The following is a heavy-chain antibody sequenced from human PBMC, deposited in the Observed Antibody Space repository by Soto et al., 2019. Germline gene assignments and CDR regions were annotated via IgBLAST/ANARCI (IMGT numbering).Heavy chain of an antibody. V-gene: IGHV1-46*01. J-gene: IGHJ6*02. CDR3: ASSIAARDYYYGMDV. CDR1: GYTFTSYY. D-gene: IGHD6-6*01. CDR2: INPSGGST. Sequence: ASVKVSCKASGYTFTSYYMHWVRQAPGQGLEWMGIINPSGGSTSYAQKFQGRVTMTRDTSTSTVYMELSSLRSEDTAVYYCASSIAARDYYYGMDVWGQGTTVTVSS.